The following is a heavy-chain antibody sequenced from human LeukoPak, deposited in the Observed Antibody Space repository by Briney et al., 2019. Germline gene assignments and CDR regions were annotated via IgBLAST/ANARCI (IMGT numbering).Heavy chain of an antibody. Sequence: SETLSLTCTVSGGSISSYYWSWIRQPPGKGLEWIGYIYYSGSTNYNPSLKSRVTISVDTSKNQFSLKLSSVTAADTAVYYCARGQSGYGSGSYYKGRGAFDIWGQGTMVTVSS. CDR3: ARGQSGYGSGSYYKGRGAFDI. CDR1: GGSISSYY. D-gene: IGHD3-10*01. J-gene: IGHJ3*02. V-gene: IGHV4-59*01. CDR2: IYYSGST.